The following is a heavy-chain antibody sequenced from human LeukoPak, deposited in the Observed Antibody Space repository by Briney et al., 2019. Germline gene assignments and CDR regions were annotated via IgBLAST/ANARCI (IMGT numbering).Heavy chain of an antibody. V-gene: IGHV3-11*01. CDR3: ARWGRTYNILTEYSY. D-gene: IGHD3-9*01. J-gene: IGHJ4*02. CDR1: GFTFSDYY. Sequence: GGSLRLSCAASGFTFSDYYMSWIRQAPGKGLEWVSYISSRSNTIYYADSVKGRFTISRDNAKNSLYLHMNSLRSEDTAVYYCARWGRTYNILTEYSYWGQGTLVTVSS. CDR2: ISSRSNTI.